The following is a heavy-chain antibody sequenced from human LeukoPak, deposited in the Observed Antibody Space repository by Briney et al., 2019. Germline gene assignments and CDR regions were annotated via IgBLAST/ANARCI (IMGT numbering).Heavy chain of an antibody. CDR3: AKHIRSGSYDRDFDY. V-gene: IGHV3-66*04. D-gene: IGHD3-10*01. J-gene: IGHJ4*02. CDR1: GFTVSSNY. CDR2: IYSGGST. Sequence: GGSLRLSCAASGFTVSSNYMSWVRQAPGKGLEWVSIIYSGGSTFYADSVKGRFTISRDNSKNTLYLQMNSLRAEDTALYYCAKHIRSGSYDRDFDYWGQGTLVTVSS.